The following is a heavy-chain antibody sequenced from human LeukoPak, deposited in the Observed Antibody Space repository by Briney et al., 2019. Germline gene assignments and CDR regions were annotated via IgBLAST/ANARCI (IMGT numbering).Heavy chain of an antibody. J-gene: IGHJ6*02. Sequence: GGSLRLSCAASGFTFTSYSMNWVRQAPGKGLEWVSTISGGGGSTYYADSVKGRFTISRDNSKNTLYLQMNSLRAEDTAVYYCAKTDLPRVDWSVMDVWGQGTTVTVSS. CDR3: AKTDLPRVDWSVMDV. CDR1: GFTFTSYS. D-gene: IGHD2-15*01. V-gene: IGHV3-23*01. CDR2: ISGGGGST.